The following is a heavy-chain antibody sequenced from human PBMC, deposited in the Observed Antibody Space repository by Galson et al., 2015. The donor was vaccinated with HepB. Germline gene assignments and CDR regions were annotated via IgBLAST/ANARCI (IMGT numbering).Heavy chain of an antibody. V-gene: IGHV4-59*01. D-gene: IGHD2-2*01. CDR3: ARSGYCSSTSCYGYYYGMDV. CDR1: GGSISSYY. Sequence: LSLTCTVSGGSISSYYWSWIRQPPGKGLEWIGYIYYSGSTNYNPSLKSRVTISVDTSKNQFSLKLSSVTAADTAVYYCARSGYCSSTSCYGYYYGMDVWGQGTTVTVSS. CDR2: IYYSGST. J-gene: IGHJ6*02.